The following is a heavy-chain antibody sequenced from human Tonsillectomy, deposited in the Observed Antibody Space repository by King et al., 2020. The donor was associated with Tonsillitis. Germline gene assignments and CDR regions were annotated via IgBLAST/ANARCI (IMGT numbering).Heavy chain of an antibody. D-gene: IGHD2-21*01. V-gene: IGHV1-69*12. CDR3: AREFQLLFGFDP. CDR2: IIPVFGPP. J-gene: IGHJ5*02. CDR1: GGSFNNYA. Sequence: QLVQSGAEVKKPGSSVKISCKASGGSFNNYAINWVRQAPGKGLEWMGRIIPVFGPPNYAQKFRGRVTITADGSTSSFNMEVSSLRSEDTAVYYCAREFQLLFGFDPWGQGTLITVSS.